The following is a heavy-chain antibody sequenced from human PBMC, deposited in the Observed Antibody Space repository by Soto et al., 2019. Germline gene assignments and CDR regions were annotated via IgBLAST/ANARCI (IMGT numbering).Heavy chain of an antibody. V-gene: IGHV3-30*18. J-gene: IGHJ4*02. CDR3: AKLPLYDSSGYYY. CDR2: ISYDGSNK. D-gene: IGHD3-22*01. CDR1: GFTFSSYG. Sequence: GGSLRLSCAASGFTFSSYGMHWVRHAPGKGLEWVAVISYDGSNKYYADSVKGRFTISRDNSKNTLYLQMNSLRAEDTAVYYCAKLPLYDSSGYYYWGQGTLVTVSS.